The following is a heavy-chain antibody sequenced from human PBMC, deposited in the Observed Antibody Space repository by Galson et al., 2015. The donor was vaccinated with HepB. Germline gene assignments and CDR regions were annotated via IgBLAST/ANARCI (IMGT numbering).Heavy chain of an antibody. V-gene: IGHV3-11*01. Sequence: SLRLSCAASGFTFRDFYMSWVRQAPGKGLEYISYISSGGTITFYADSVKGRFTVSRDNAKKSVHLQVNRLTGDDTAVYYCARHVEYCINGTCYFGMDVWGQGTTVTVSS. CDR2: ISSGGTIT. CDR1: GFTFRDFY. D-gene: IGHD2-8*01. J-gene: IGHJ6*02. CDR3: ARHVEYCINGTCYFGMDV.